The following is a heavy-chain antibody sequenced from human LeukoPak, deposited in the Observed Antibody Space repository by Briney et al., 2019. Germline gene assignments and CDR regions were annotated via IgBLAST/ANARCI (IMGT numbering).Heavy chain of an antibody. Sequence: SGGSLRLSCAASGFTFINYETTWDRQAPGKGLECVSDISSGGSIACYADSVKGRFTMSRDNAKNSMYLQMNGLRAEDTAVYYCVREPSQGAFDIWGQGTMVTVSS. V-gene: IGHV3-48*03. CDR2: ISSGGSIA. CDR1: GFTFINYE. CDR3: VREPSQGAFDI. J-gene: IGHJ3*02.